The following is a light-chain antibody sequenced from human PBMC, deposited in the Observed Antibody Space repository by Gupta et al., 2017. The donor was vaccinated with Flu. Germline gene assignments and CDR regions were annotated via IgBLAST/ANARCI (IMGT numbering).Light chain of an antibody. CDR1: SSDVGGYNY. Sequence: QSVTIYWTGTSSDVGGYNYVSWYQQHPGKAPKLIIYEGTKRPSGVPDRFYGSKSGNTASLTVSGLQAEDEADYYCSSYADSRYVFGTGTKVTAL. V-gene: IGLV2-8*01. CDR2: EGT. J-gene: IGLJ1*01. CDR3: SSYADSRYV.